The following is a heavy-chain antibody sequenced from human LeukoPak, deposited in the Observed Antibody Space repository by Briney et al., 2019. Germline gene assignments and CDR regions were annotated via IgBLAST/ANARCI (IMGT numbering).Heavy chain of an antibody. CDR1: GFTFSSYW. CDR2: INSDGSST. J-gene: IGHJ4*02. D-gene: IGHD5-24*01. Sequence: GGSLRLSCAASGFTFSSYWMHWVRQAPGKGLVWVSRINSDGSSTTYADSVKGRFTISRDNAKNMLYLQMNSLRAEDTAVYYCATERAGRDGYIVFDYWGQGTLVTVSS. V-gene: IGHV3-74*01. CDR3: ATERAGRDGYIVFDY.